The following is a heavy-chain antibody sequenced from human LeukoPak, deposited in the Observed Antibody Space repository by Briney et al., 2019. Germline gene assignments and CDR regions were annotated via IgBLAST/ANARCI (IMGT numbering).Heavy chain of an antibody. Sequence: GGSLRLSCAASGFTFSSYWMHWVRQAPGKGLVWVANIKEDGSMTQYADSVRGRFTISRDYAKSSVFLQMSGLKAEDSAVYYCARDERAGYYIYWGQGTLVTVSS. J-gene: IGHJ4*02. CDR1: GFTFSSYW. D-gene: IGHD5-18*01. CDR2: IKEDGSMT. CDR3: ARDERAGYYIY. V-gene: IGHV3-7*01.